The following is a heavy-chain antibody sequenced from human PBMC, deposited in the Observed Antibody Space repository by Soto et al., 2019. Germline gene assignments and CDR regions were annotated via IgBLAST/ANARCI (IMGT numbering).Heavy chain of an antibody. Sequence: EVQLVESGGGLVQPGGSLRLSCAASGFTFSTYWMHWVRQAPGKGLVWVSGMNSDGSKAVYSDSVKGRFTISRDNAKTTLYLQMNRLRAEDTAVYYCVRGPYYFDYWGQGTLVTVCS. CDR2: MNSDGSKA. CDR1: GFTFSTYW. J-gene: IGHJ4*02. CDR3: VRGPYYFDY. V-gene: IGHV3-74*01. D-gene: IGHD2-21*01.